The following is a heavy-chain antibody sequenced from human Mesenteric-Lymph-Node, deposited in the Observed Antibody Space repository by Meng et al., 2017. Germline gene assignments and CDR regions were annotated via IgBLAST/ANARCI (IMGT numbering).Heavy chain of an antibody. Sequence: SETLSLTCTVSGGSISSYYWSWIRQPPGKGLEWIGYIYYSGSTYYNPSLKSRVTISVDTSKNQFSLKLSSVTAADTAVYYCARGAWELEYFDYWGQGTLVTVSS. CDR1: GGSISSYY. J-gene: IGHJ4*02. CDR2: IYYSGST. D-gene: IGHD1-26*01. V-gene: IGHV4-59*12. CDR3: ARGAWELEYFDY.